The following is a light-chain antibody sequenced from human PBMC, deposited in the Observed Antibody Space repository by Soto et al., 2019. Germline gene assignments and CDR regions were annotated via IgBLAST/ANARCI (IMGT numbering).Light chain of an antibody. J-gene: IGLJ1*01. V-gene: IGLV2-14*01. CDR1: SSDVGGYNY. CDR2: DVS. CDR3: SSYTSSSLYV. Sequence: ALTQPASVSGSPGQSITISCTGTSSDVGGYNYVSWYQQHPGKAPKLMIYDVSNRPSGVSNRFSGSKSGNTASLTISGLQAEDEADYYCSSYTSSSLYVFGTGTKLTVL.